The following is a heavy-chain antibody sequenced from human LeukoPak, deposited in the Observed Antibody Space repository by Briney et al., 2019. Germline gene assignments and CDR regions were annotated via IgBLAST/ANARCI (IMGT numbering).Heavy chain of an antibody. CDR1: GFTFSSCA. Sequence: GGCLRLSCAASGFTFSSCAMHWVRQAPGKGLEWVAVISYDGSNKYYADSVKGRFTISRDNSKNTLYLQMNSLRAEDTAVYYCARDGTWIQLWYFDYWGQGTLVTVSS. CDR3: ARDGTWIQLWYFDY. V-gene: IGHV3-30-3*01. D-gene: IGHD5-18*01. J-gene: IGHJ4*02. CDR2: ISYDGSNK.